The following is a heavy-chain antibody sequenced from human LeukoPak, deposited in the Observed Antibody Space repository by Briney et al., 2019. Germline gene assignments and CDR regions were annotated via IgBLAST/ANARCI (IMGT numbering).Heavy chain of an antibody. J-gene: IGHJ6*02. V-gene: IGHV4-34*01. CDR1: GGSFSGYY. CDR3: AREPGLRFLYYSYGMDV. CDR2: INHSGST. D-gene: IGHD5-12*01. Sequence: SETLSLTRAVYGGSFSGYYWSWIRQPPGKGLEWIGEINHSGSTNYNPSLKSRVTISVDTSKNQFSLKLSSVTAADTAVYYCAREPGLRFLYYSYGMDVWGQGTTVTVSS.